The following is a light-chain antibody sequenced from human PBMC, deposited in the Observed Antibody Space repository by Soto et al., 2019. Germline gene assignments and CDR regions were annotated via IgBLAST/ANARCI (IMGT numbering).Light chain of an antibody. CDR2: DAS. V-gene: IGKV1-5*01. CDR3: QQYNSLTWT. Sequence: DIQMTQSPSTLSASVGDRVTITCRASQSTSSWLAWYQQKPGKAPKLLIYDASSLESGVPSRFSGSGSGTEFTLTISSLQPDDFATYYCQQYNSLTWTFGQGTKVEIK. J-gene: IGKJ1*01. CDR1: QSTSSW.